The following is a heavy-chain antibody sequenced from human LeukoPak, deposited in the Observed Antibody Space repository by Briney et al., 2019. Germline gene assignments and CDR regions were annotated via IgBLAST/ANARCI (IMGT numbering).Heavy chain of an antibody. D-gene: IGHD3-10*01. Sequence: GESLKISCKGSGYSFTNYWIGWVRQRPGKGLEWMGITYPGDSDTRYSPSFQGQVTISADTSMTAAYLQWSSLKASDTAIYYCARRNRAEGSIDYWGQGTLVTVSS. CDR2: TYPGDSDT. CDR3: ARRNRAEGSIDY. V-gene: IGHV5-51*01. CDR1: GYSFTNYW. J-gene: IGHJ4*02.